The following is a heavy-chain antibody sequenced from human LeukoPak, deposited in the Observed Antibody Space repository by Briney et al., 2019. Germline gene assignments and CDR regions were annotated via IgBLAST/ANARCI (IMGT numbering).Heavy chain of an antibody. V-gene: IGHV3-21*01. CDR1: GFTFSSYS. CDR3: ARDAVGAVQLDC. Sequence: GGSLRLSCAASGFTFSSYSMNWVRQAPGKGLEWVSSISSSSSYIYYADSVKGRFTISRDNAKNSLYLQMNSLRAEDTAVYYCARDAVGAVQLDCWGQGTLVTVSS. J-gene: IGHJ4*02. D-gene: IGHD1-26*01. CDR2: ISSSSSYI.